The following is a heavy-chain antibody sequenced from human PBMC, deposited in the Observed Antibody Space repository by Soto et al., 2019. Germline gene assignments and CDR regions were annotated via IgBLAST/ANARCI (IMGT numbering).Heavy chain of an antibody. CDR1: GGSIISADSY. CDR2: IAYSGDT. J-gene: IGHJ4*02. Sequence: ASETLSLTCAVSGGSIISADSYWFWIRKHPGKGLEWIGYIAYSGDTYYNPSLRSRVTISADTSENKFSLTLKSVTAADTAVYFCAADRKIVGTIGAFDFWGQGTLVTVSS. V-gene: IGHV4-31*11. D-gene: IGHD1-26*01. CDR3: AADRKIVGTIGAFDF.